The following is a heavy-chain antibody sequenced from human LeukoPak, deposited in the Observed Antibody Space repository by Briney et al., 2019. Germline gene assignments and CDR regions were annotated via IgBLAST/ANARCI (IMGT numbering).Heavy chain of an antibody. CDR1: GFTFSTYD. V-gene: IGHV3-23*01. Sequence: GGSLRLSCAASGFTFSTYDMTCVRQAPGKGLEWVSSISGSGSSRYYADSVKGRFTTSRDNSKTTLYLQMNGLRAEDTAVYYCAKDLAAVPGNKYFASWGQGTLVTVSS. CDR3: AKDLAAVPGNKYFAS. CDR2: ISGSGSSR. J-gene: IGHJ4*02. D-gene: IGHD6-19*01.